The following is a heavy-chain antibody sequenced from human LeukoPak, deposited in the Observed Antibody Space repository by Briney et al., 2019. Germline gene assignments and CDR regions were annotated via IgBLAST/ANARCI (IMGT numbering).Heavy chain of an antibody. J-gene: IGHJ1*01. CDR2: IISSTTYI. CDR1: GFTFSSYS. V-gene: IGHV3-21*01. D-gene: IGHD2-15*01. Sequence: GGSLRLSCAASGFTFSSYSMNWVRQAPGKGVELVSSIISSTTYISYSASVKARFTISRPNAKNSLYLQMNSLRAEDTAVYYCARGGGYGFQHWGQGTLVTVSS. CDR3: ARGGGYGFQH.